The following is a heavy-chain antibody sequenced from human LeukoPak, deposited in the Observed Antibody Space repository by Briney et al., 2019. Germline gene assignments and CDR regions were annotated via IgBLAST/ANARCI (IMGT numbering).Heavy chain of an antibody. J-gene: IGHJ4*02. D-gene: IGHD4-11*01. V-gene: IGHV4-38-2*02. CDR1: GYSISSGSY. CDR3: ARGLGLQNPRFDD. CDR2: THYSGST. Sequence: SETLPLTCTVSGYSISSGSYWDLLRQPPGKGLEWIGTTHYSGSTFYNPFLKSRLTISVDTSKNQFSLKLSSVTAADTAVYYCARGLGLQNPRFDDWGQGILVTVSS.